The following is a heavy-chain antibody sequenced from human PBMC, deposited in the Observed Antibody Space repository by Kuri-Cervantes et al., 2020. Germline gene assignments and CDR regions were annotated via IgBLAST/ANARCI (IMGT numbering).Heavy chain of an antibody. CDR1: GFTFSSYA. D-gene: IGHD3-10*01. CDR3: ARARMVRGVIVYYYGMDV. Sequence: GGSLRLSCAASGFTFSSYAMSWVRQAPGKGLEWVSAISGSGGSTYYADSVKGRFTISRDNSKNTLYLQMNSLRAEDTAVYYCARARMVRGVIVYYYGMDVWGQGTTVTVSS. J-gene: IGHJ6*02. V-gene: IGHV3-23*01. CDR2: ISGSGGST.